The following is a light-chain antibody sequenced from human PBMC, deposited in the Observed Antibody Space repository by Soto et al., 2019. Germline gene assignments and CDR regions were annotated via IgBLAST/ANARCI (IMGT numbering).Light chain of an antibody. CDR1: SSDIGGYNY. CDR2: EVS. V-gene: IGLV2-14*01. Sequence: QSALTQPASVSGSPGQSITISCTGTSSDIGGYNYVSWYQQHPGKAPKLMIYEVSNRPSGVSNRFSGSKSGNTASLTISGLQAEDEADYYCSSHTSSTTLWVFGGGTKLTVL. J-gene: IGLJ3*02. CDR3: SSHTSSTTLWV.